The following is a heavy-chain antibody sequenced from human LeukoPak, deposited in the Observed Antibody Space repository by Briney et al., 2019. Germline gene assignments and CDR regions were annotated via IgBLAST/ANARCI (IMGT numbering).Heavy chain of an antibody. CDR1: GFTVSSNY. D-gene: IGHD6-13*01. Sequence: TGGSLRLSCAASGFTVSSNYMSWVRQAPGKGLEWVSVIYSGGSTYYADSVKGRFTISRDNSKNTLYLQMNSLRAEDTAVYYCARDHRPAAAGTRRIDYYYYGMDVWGKGTTVTVSS. CDR2: IYSGGST. V-gene: IGHV3-53*01. J-gene: IGHJ6*04. CDR3: ARDHRPAAAGTRRIDYYYYGMDV.